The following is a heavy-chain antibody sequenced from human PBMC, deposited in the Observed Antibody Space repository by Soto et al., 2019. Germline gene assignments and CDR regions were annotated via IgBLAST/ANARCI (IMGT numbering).Heavy chain of an antibody. Sequence: PGGSLRVSCVASGLTFNNALMNWVGQAPGKGLEWVGRIRSKSDGGTTDYAAPVKGRFTISRDDSKNMVDLQMSSLKTEDTAIYYCTTYSGAAFEYWGQGALVTVS. CDR2: IRSKSDGGTT. CDR3: TTYSGAAFEY. CDR1: GLTFNNAL. D-gene: IGHD1-26*01. V-gene: IGHV3-15*01. J-gene: IGHJ4*02.